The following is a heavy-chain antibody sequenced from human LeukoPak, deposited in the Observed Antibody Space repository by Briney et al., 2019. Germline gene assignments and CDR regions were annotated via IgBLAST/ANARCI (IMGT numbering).Heavy chain of an antibody. V-gene: IGHV4-30-2*01. J-gene: IGHJ5*02. Sequence: SETLSLTCTVSGGSISSGGYYWSWIRQPPGKGLEWIGYIYHSGSTYYNPSLKSRVTISVDKSKNQFSLILRSVTAADTSVYYCARSKTTAADRLFDPWGQGTLVTVSS. D-gene: IGHD1-1*01. CDR2: IYHSGST. CDR3: ARSKTTAADRLFDP. CDR1: GGSISSGGYY.